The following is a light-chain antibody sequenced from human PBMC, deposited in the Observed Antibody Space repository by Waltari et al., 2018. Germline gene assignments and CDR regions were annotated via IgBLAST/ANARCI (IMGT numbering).Light chain of an antibody. Sequence: EVVMTQSPATLSVSPGERVSLSCRASQSAKTSLAWYQQTPGQAPRPLSCRASTRAAGVPDRFSGSGSGTEFTLTISSLQSEDSAIYYCQQYNIWPWTFGPGTNVDIK. CDR3: QQYNIWPWT. CDR1: QSAKTS. CDR2: RAS. V-gene: IGKV3D-15*01. J-gene: IGKJ1*01.